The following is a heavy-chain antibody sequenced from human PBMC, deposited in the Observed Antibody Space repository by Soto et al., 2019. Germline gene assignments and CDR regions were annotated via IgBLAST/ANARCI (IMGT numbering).Heavy chain of an antibody. CDR3: AREGRTFYCSSTSCYKGNWFDP. Sequence: SVKVSCKASGCTFSSYAISWVRQAPGQGLEWMGGIIPIFGTANYAQKFQGRVTITADESTSTAYMELSSLRSEDTAVYYCAREGRTFYCSSTSCYKGNWFDPWGQGTLVTVSS. CDR2: IIPIFGTA. CDR1: GCTFSSYA. J-gene: IGHJ5*02. V-gene: IGHV1-69*13. D-gene: IGHD2-2*02.